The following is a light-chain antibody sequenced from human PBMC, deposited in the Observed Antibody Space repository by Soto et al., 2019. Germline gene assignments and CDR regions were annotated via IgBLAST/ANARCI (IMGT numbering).Light chain of an antibody. CDR1: QSVSSSY. J-gene: IGKJ1*01. CDR2: GAS. Sequence: VVTQSTVARALCPGEGETPTCRASQSVSSSYLAWYQQKPGQAPRLLIYGASSRATGIPDRFSCSASGRIRTRSTVSLDPEDRAVYYWQHDGISPQPFGQGTKVDIK. CDR3: QHDGISPQP. V-gene: IGKV3-20*01.